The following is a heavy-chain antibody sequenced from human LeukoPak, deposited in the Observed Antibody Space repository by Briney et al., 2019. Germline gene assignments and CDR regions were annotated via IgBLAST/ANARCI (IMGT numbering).Heavy chain of an antibody. CDR3: ARAVLLWFGELYYFDY. J-gene: IGHJ4*02. D-gene: IGHD3-10*01. Sequence: SETLSLTCAVYGGSSSGYYWSWIRQPPGKGLEWIGEINHSGSTNYNPSLKSRVTISVDTSKNQFSLKLSSVTAADTAVYYCARAVLLWFGELYYFDYWGQGTLVTVSS. CDR2: INHSGST. V-gene: IGHV4-34*01. CDR1: GGSSSGYY.